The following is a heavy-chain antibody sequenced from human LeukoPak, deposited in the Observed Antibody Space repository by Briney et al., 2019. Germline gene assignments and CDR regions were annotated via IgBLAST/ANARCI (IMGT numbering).Heavy chain of an antibody. D-gene: IGHD4-17*01. CDR1: GGSISNYY. CDR2: IYYSGST. J-gene: IGHJ6*03. CDR3: ARRTTVTTWNYMDV. V-gene: IGHV4-59*01. Sequence: MASETLSLTCNVSGGSISNYYWSWIRQSPGKGLEWIGYIYYSGSTKYNPSLKSRVTISVDTSKNQFSLKLSSVTAADTAMYYCARRTTVTTWNYMDVWGKGTTVIVSS.